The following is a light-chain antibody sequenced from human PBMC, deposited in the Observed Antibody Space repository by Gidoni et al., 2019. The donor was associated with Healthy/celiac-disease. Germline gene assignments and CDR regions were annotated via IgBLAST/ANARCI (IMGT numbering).Light chain of an antibody. V-gene: IGLV2-11*01. Sequence: QSALTQPRSVSGSPGQSVTISCTGTSSDVGGSNYVSWYQQHTGKAPKLMIYDVSKRPSGVPDRFSGSKSGNTASLTISGLQAEDESDYYCCSYAGSSSVFGGGTKLTVL. CDR2: DVS. CDR3: CSYAGSSSV. J-gene: IGLJ3*02. CDR1: SSDVGGSNY.